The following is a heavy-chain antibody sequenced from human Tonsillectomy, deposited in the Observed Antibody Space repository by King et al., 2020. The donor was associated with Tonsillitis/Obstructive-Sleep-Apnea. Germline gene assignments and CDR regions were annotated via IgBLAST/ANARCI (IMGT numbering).Heavy chain of an antibody. Sequence: VQLVESGGGVVQPGRSLRLSCAASGFTFSSYDMHWVRQAPGKGLEWVAVIWYDGSYKYYADSVKGRFTISRDNSKNTLYLQMNSLRAEDTAVYYCARVGDVLTAYYTPYYFDFWGQGTLVTVSS. CDR2: IWYDGSYK. CDR1: GFTFSSYD. CDR3: ARVGDVLTAYYTPYYFDF. D-gene: IGHD3-9*01. V-gene: IGHV3-33*01. J-gene: IGHJ4*02.